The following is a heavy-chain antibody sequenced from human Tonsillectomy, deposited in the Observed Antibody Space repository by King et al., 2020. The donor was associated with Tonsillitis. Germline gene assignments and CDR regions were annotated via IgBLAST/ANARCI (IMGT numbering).Heavy chain of an antibody. CDR1: GFTFSSYG. Sequence: QVQLVESGGGVVQPGRSLRLSCAASGFTFSSYGMHWVRQAPGKGLEWVAVISYDGSNKYYADSVEGRFTISRDNSKNTLYLQMNSLRAEDTAVYYCAKDPYDFWSGYPRGSPYYFYYMDVWGKGTTVTVSS. J-gene: IGHJ6*03. CDR3: AKDPYDFWSGYPRGSPYYFYYMDV. CDR2: ISYDGSNK. D-gene: IGHD3-3*01. V-gene: IGHV3-30*18.